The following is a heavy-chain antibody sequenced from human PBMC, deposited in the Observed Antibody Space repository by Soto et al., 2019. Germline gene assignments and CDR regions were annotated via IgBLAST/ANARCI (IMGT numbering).Heavy chain of an antibody. V-gene: IGHV1-2*02. CDR2: INPNSGGT. Sequence: ASVTVSCKASGYTFTGYYMHWVRQAPGQGLEWMGWINPNSGGTNYAQKFQGRVTMTRDTSISTAYMELSRLRSDDTAVYYCAREDYGGNKAFDYWGQGTLVTVSS. CDR3: AREDYGGNKAFDY. CDR1: GYTFTGYY. J-gene: IGHJ4*02. D-gene: IGHD4-17*01.